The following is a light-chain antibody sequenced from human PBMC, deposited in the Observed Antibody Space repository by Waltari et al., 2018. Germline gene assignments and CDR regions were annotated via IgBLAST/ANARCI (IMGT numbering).Light chain of an antibody. CDR2: DAS. Sequence: IVLTQSPGTLSLSPGERATLSCRASQSVGRSLAWYQQKPGQAPKTRNHDASTRATGIPXRFSGXXSGTDFSLTISRLEPEDFAVYYCQKYVNLPATFGQGTKVEIK. J-gene: IGKJ1*01. CDR1: QSVGRS. V-gene: IGKV3-20*01. CDR3: QKYVNLPAT.